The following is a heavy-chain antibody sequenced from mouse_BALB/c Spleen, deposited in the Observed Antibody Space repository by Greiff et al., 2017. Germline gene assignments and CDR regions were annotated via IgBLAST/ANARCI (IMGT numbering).Heavy chain of an antibody. CDR3: ARAYGNYDAMDY. J-gene: IGHJ4*01. V-gene: IGHV5-6-5*01. D-gene: IGHD2-1*01. Sequence: EVKLVESGGGLVKPGGSLKLSCAASGFTFSSYAMSWVRQTPEKRLEWVASISSGGSTYYPDSVKGRFTISRDNARNILYLQMSSLRSEDTAMYYCARAYGNYDAMDYWGKGTSVTVSS. CDR2: ISSGGST. CDR1: GFTFSSYA.